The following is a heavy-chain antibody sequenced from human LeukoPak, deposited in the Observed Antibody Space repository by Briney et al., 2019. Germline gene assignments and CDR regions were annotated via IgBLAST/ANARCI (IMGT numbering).Heavy chain of an antibody. D-gene: IGHD1-1*01. J-gene: IGHJ6*02. CDR1: GYTLTELS. Sequence: ASVKVSCKVSGYTLTELSLHWVRQAPGKGLEWMGRFDPEDGETNYARKFQGRVTMTEDTSTDTAYMELSSLRSEDTAVYFCAVSLTTGGYYGMDVWGQGTTVTVSS. CDR2: FDPEDGET. CDR3: AVSLTTGGYYGMDV. V-gene: IGHV1-24*01.